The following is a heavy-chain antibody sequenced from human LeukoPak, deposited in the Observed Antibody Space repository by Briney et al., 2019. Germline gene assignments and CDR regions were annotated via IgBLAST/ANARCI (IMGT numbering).Heavy chain of an antibody. D-gene: IGHD2-2*03. Sequence: PGGSLRLSCAASGFTFSSYSMNWVRQAPGKGLEWVSYISSSSSTIYYADSVKGRFTISRDNAKNSLYLQMNSLRAEDTAVYYCARVLGMDIVVVPAAEDYWGQGTLATVSS. CDR2: ISSSSSTI. CDR3: ARVLGMDIVVVPAAEDY. J-gene: IGHJ4*02. CDR1: GFTFSSYS. V-gene: IGHV3-48*01.